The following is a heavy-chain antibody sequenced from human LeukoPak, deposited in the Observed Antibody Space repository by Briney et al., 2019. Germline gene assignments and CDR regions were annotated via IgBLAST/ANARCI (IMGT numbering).Heavy chain of an antibody. D-gene: IGHD2/OR15-2a*01. V-gene: IGHV3-53*01. CDR2: ISNGGDP. CDR3: ALLSGGTFDY. CDR1: GFIFSQYS. Sequence: GGSLRLSCAASGFIFSQYSMNWVRQAPGKGLEWVSTISNGGDPFYGDSVKGRSTISRDESTNTFSLQLDSLRVEDMGVYYCALLSGGTFDYWGQGTQVTVAS. J-gene: IGHJ4*02.